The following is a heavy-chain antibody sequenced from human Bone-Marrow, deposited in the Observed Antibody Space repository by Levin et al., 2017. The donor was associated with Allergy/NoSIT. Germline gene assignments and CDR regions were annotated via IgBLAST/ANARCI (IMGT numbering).Heavy chain of an antibody. D-gene: IGHD6-13*01. CDR1: GFTFKSYA. J-gene: IGHJ4*01. Sequence: GGSLRLSCAASGFTFKSYAVHWVRQAPGKGLEWVAVISYDGTKMHYRDSVKGRFTISRDNFRNTLYLHMNSLTVEVTAVYYCARDRGSSWELYYFDSWGHGTLVTVAS. CDR3: ARDRGSSWELYYFDS. CDR2: ISYDGTKM. V-gene: IGHV3-30*04.